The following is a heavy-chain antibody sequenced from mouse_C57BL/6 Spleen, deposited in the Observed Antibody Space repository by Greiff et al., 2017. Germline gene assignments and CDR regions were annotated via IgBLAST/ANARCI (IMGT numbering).Heavy chain of an antibody. CDR3: ARGGITTVVAKENAMDY. J-gene: IGHJ4*01. Sequence: QVQLQQPGAELVKPGASVKLSCKASGYTFTSYWMQWVKQRPGQGLEWIGEIDPSDSYTNYNQKFKGKATLTVDTSSSTAYMQLSSLTSEDSAVYYCARGGITTVVAKENAMDYWGQGTSVTVSS. V-gene: IGHV1-50*01. D-gene: IGHD1-1*01. CDR2: IDPSDSYT. CDR1: GYTFTSYW.